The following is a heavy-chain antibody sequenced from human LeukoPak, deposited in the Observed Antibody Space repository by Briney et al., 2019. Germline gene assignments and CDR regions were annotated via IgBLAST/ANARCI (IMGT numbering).Heavy chain of an antibody. CDR3: AKGHNWNDGAFDY. Sequence: GESLRLSCAASGFTFDDYAMHWVRQAPGKGLEWVSGISWNSGSIGYADSVKGRFTISRDNAKNSLYLQMNSLRAEDTALYYCAKGHNWNDGAFDYWGQGTLVTVSS. D-gene: IGHD1-20*01. CDR1: GFTFDDYA. J-gene: IGHJ4*02. CDR2: ISWNSGSI. V-gene: IGHV3-9*01.